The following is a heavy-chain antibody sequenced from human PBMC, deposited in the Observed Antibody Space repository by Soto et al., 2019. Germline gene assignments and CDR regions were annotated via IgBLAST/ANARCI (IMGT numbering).Heavy chain of an antibody. Sequence: SETLSLTCTVSGGSISGYSWSWIRQPPGKGLEYIGYISYSGSTNYNPSLKSRVTISVDTSKNQFSLKLSSVTAADTAVYYCARLLWSRGDWFDPWGQGTLVTVSS. CDR3: ARLLWSRGDWFDP. CDR2: ISYSGST. D-gene: IGHD3-10*01. J-gene: IGHJ5*02. V-gene: IGHV4-59*08. CDR1: GGSISGYS.